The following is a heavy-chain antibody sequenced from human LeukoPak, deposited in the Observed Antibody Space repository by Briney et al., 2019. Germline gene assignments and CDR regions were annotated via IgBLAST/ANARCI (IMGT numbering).Heavy chain of an antibody. CDR2: INGSGSHT. CDR3: TTDSS. CDR1: GFTDKSFC. V-gene: IGHV3-7*01. J-gene: IGHJ5*02. Sequence: GGSLRLSCADSGFTDKSFCMGWVRQAPGKGLEWVADINGSGSHTNYVDSVRGRFTISRESAKNSVYLQMNSLRGEHTAVYYSTTDSSWGQGTLVTVSS.